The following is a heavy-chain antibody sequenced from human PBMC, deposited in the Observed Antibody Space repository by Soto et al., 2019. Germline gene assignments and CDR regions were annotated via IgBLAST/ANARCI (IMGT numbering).Heavy chain of an antibody. D-gene: IGHD3-22*01. V-gene: IGHV3-30*04. CDR3: AREMIPMIMGGMSAMDV. J-gene: IGHJ6*02. CDR2: ISLDGTNK. Sequence: QVQLVESGGGVVQPERSQRLSCTASKFTFASYVMHWVRQAPGEGLEWVALISLDGTNKYYADSVKGRFTISRDNSKNTMYLQMNSRRPEDTAVYYCAREMIPMIMGGMSAMDVWGQGTTVTVS. CDR1: KFTFASYV.